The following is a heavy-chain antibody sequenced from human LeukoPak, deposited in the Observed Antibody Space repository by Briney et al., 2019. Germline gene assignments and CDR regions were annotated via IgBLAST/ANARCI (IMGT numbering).Heavy chain of an antibody. J-gene: IGHJ6*02. Sequence: SETLSLTCAVYGGSFSGYYWSWLRQPPGKGLEWIGEINHSGSTNYNPSLKSRVTISVDTSKNQFSLKLSSVTAADTAVYYCASIAARRGGYYYYGMDVWGQGTTVTVSS. D-gene: IGHD6-6*01. CDR1: GGSFSGYY. V-gene: IGHV4-34*01. CDR3: ASIAARRGGYYYYGMDV. CDR2: INHSGST.